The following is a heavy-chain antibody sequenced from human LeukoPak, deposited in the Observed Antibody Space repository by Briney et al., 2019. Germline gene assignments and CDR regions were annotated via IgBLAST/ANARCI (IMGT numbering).Heavy chain of an antibody. V-gene: IGHV3-30-3*01. CDR3: ARESQDY. J-gene: IGHJ4*02. CDR1: GFTFSSYA. CDR2: ISYDGSNK. Sequence: GGSLRLSCAASGFTFSSYAMHWVRQAPGKGLEWVAVISYDGSNKYYADSVKGRFTISRDNSKNTLYLQMNSLRAEDTAVYYCARESQDYWGQGTLVTVSS.